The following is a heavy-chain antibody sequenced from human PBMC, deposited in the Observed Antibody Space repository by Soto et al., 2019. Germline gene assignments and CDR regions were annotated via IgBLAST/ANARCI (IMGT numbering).Heavy chain of an antibody. CDR1: CGSISYEYGH. CDR3: AREDDGGDRDYYGLDV. Sequence: PSDTLSLTFNVSCGSISYEYGHGTLNRQSPWKGLEWIGYIHYSGSIIYNPSFKSRVTISVDTSKNQFSLQLSSVTAADTAVYFCAREDDGGDRDYYGLDVWGQGTTVTVSS. D-gene: IGHD2-21*02. CDR2: IHYSGSI. V-gene: IGHV4-30-4*02. J-gene: IGHJ6*02.